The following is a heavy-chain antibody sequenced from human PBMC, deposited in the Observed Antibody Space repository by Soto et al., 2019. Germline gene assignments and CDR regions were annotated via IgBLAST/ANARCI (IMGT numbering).Heavy chain of an antibody. CDR1: GGSISGHY. V-gene: IGHV4-59*11. J-gene: IGHJ4*02. Sequence: TLSLTCTVSGGSISGHYWTWIRQSPGKGLEWIGYIFYSGSTNYNPSLKSRVTISVDTSKNQFSLKLSSVTAADTAVYYCARVGSSGWSPDYWGQGTLVTVSS. CDR2: IFYSGST. D-gene: IGHD6-19*01. CDR3: ARVGSSGWSPDY.